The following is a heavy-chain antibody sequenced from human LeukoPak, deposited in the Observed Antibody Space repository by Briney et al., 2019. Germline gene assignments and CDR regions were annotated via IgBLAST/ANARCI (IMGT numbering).Heavy chain of an antibody. D-gene: IGHD3-10*01. V-gene: IGHV5-51*01. J-gene: IGHJ5*02. CDR3: ARHGHYYGSGSYPYNWFDP. CDR2: IYPGDSDT. CDR1: GYSFTSYW. Sequence: GESLKISCKGSGYSFTSYWIGWVRQMPGKGLEWMGIIYPGDSDTRYSPSFQGPVTISADKSISTAYLQLSSLKASDTAMYYCARHGHYYGSGSYPYNWFDPWGQGTLVTVSS.